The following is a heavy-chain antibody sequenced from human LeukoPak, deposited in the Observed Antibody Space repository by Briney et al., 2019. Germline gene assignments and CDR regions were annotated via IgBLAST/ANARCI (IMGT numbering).Heavy chain of an antibody. CDR1: GFTFSSYG. Sequence: GGSLRLSCEASGFTFSSYGMLWVRQAPGKGLEGVAFIRYDGSNKYYADSVKGRFTISRDNSKNTLYLQMNSLRAEDTAVYYCAKDPRRGVGFVGATFDYWGQGTLVTVSS. D-gene: IGHD1-26*01. CDR2: IRYDGSNK. J-gene: IGHJ4*02. V-gene: IGHV3-30*02. CDR3: AKDPRRGVGFVGATFDY.